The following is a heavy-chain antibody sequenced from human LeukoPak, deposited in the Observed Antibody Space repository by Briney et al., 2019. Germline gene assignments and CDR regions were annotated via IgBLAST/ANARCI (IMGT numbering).Heavy chain of an antibody. CDR2: IIPIFGTT. CDR1: GGTFSSHA. J-gene: IGHJ4*02. Sequence: ASVKVSCKASGGTFSSHAISWVRQAPGQGLEGVGGIIPIFGTTNYAQKFQGRVTITTDESTSTGYMELRSLRSDDTAVYYCARGDSGYDYGFDNWGQGTLVTVSS. CDR3: ARGDSGYDYGFDN. D-gene: IGHD5-12*01. V-gene: IGHV1-69*05.